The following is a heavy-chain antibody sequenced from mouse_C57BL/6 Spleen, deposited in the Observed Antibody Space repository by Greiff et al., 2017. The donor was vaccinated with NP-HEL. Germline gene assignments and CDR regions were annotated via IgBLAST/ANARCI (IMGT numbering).Heavy chain of an antibody. CDR3: ARANCEGTYYFDY. Sequence: QVQLQQPGAELVRPGTSVKLSCKASGYTFTSYWMHWVKQRPGQGLEWIGVIDPSDSYTNYNQKFKGKATLTVDTSSSTAYMQLSCLTSEDSAVYYCARANCEGTYYFDYWGQGTTLTVSS. CDR2: IDPSDSYT. J-gene: IGHJ2*01. D-gene: IGHD4-1*01. CDR1: GYTFTSYW. V-gene: IGHV1-59*01.